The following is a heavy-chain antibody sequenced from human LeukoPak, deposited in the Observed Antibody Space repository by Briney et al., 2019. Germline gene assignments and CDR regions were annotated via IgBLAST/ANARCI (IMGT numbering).Heavy chain of an antibody. CDR1: GGSISSYY. D-gene: IGHD1/OR15-1a*01. J-gene: IGHJ3*02. V-gene: IGHV4-59*01. CDR2: IYYSGST. Sequence: SETLSLTCTVSGGSISSYYWSWIRQPPGKGLEWIGYIYYSGSTNYNPSLKSRVTISVDTSKNQFSLKLSSVTAADTAVYYCAKQGGRVAFDIWGQGTMVTVSS. CDR3: AKQGGRVAFDI.